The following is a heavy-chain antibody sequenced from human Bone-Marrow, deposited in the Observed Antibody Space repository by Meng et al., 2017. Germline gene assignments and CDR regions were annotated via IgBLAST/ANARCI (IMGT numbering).Heavy chain of an antibody. CDR3: ARKRGNQYYFDY. Sequence: SETLSLTCTVSGGSISSYYWSWIRQPPGKGLEWIGYIYYSGSTNYNPSLKSRVTISVDTSKNQFSLKLSSVTAADTAVYYCARKRGNQYYFDYWGQGTQVTVSS. CDR2: IYYSGST. J-gene: IGHJ4*02. V-gene: IGHV4-59*01. D-gene: IGHD4-23*01. CDR1: GGSISSYY.